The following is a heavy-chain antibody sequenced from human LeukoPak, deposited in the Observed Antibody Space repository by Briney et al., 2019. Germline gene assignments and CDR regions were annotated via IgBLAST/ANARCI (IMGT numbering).Heavy chain of an antibody. Sequence: SQTLSLTCAISGDSVSSNSAAWNWIRQSPSRGLEWLGRTYYRSKWYNDYAVSVKSRITINPDTSKNQFSLQLNSVTPEDTAVYYCARESGAAANYYYYYYMDVWGKGTTVTVSS. CDR3: ARESGAAANYYYYYYMDV. CDR2: TYYRSKWYN. V-gene: IGHV6-1*01. D-gene: IGHD2-2*01. CDR1: GDSVSSNSAA. J-gene: IGHJ6*03.